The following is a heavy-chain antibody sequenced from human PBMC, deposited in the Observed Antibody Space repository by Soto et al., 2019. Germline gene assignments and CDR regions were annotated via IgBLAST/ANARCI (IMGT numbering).Heavy chain of an antibody. V-gene: IGHV5-10-1*01. CDR3: ARDSYYASGNYITYYSYGMDV. Sequence: PGESLKISCKGSGYSFTNYWITWVRQMPGKGLEWLGRVDPTDSYSNYSPSFQGHVTISADKSISTAYLQWSSLKASDTAMYYCARDSYYASGNYITYYSYGMDVWGQGTTVTVSS. J-gene: IGHJ6*02. D-gene: IGHD3-16*01. CDR1: GYSFTNYW. CDR2: VDPTDSYS.